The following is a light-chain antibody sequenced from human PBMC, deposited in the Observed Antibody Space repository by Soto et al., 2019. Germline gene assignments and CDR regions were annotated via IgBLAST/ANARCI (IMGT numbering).Light chain of an antibody. V-gene: IGKV3-20*01. CDR3: QQYYHVPRT. Sequence: EFVLTQSPGTLSLSPGERATLSCRASQTVRNNYLAWYQQKPGQAPRLLIYDASSRATGIPDRFSGGGSGTDFTLTISRLEPEDFAVYYCQQYYHVPRTFGQGTKVEIK. J-gene: IGKJ2*01. CDR1: QTVRNNY. CDR2: DAS.